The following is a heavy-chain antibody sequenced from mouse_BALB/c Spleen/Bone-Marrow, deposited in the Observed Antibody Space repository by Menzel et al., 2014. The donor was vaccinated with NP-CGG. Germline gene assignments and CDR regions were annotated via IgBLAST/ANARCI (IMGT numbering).Heavy chain of an antibody. D-gene: IGHD1-1*01. CDR2: IWGDGST. Sequence: QVQLKESGPGPVAPSQSLSIPCTVSGFSLTGYGVNWVRQPPGKGLEWLGMIWGDGSTDYNSVLKSRLNISKDNSKSQVFLKMNSLQTDDTARYYCARSFTTVVATPFDYWGQGTTLTVSS. CDR1: GFSLTGYG. CDR3: ARSFTTVVATPFDY. V-gene: IGHV2-6-7*01. J-gene: IGHJ2*01.